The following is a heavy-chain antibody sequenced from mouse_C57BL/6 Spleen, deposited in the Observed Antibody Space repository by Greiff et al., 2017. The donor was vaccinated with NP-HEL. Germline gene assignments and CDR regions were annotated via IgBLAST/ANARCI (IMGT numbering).Heavy chain of an antibody. J-gene: IGHJ2*01. CDR1: GYTFTSSW. CDR2: FHPNRGST. CDR3: ARSLLITTVVATGFDD. D-gene: IGHD1-1*01. Sequence: QVQLQQPGAELVKPGASVKLSCKASGYTFTSSWMHWVKQRPGQGLEWIGMFHPNRGSTNSNEKFKSKVTLPVANSSSTAYMQLSSLTAEDSAVYDCARSLLITTVVATGFDDWGQGTTLTVSS. V-gene: IGHV1-64*01.